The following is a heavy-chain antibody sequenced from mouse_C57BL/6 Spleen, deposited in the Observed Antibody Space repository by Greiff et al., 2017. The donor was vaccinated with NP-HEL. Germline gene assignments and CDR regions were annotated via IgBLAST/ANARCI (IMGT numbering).Heavy chain of an antibody. Sequence: VQLQQSGTELLKPGASVKLSCKASGYTFTSYWMHWVKQRPGQGLEWIGNINPSNGGTNYNEKFKSKATLTVDKSSSTAYMQLSSLTSEDSAVYYCASSPLRDWYVDVWGTGTTVTVSS. CDR3: ASSPLRDWYVDV. V-gene: IGHV1-53*01. J-gene: IGHJ1*03. CDR1: GYTFTSYW. D-gene: IGHD1-2*01. CDR2: INPSNGGT.